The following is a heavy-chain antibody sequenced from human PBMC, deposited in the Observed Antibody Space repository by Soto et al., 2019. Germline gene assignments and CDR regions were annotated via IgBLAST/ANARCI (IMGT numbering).Heavy chain of an antibody. V-gene: IGHV4-39*01. D-gene: IGHD7-27*01. CDR3: VRHLSGGDAFDM. J-gene: IGHJ3*02. CDR1: GASIRSRGSY. CDR2: ISHSGST. Sequence: PSETLSLTCTVSGASIRSRGSYWGWIRQSPGKGLEWIGSISHSGSTFYNSPLKSRVTISADTSNNHCSLKMTSVTAADTAIFYCVRHLSGGDAFDMWGQGKMVT.